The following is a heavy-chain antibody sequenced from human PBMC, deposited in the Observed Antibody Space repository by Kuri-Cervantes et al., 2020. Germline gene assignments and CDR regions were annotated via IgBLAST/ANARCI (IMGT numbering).Heavy chain of an antibody. CDR3: AKDLDRGLLWFGELPWNWFDP. D-gene: IGHD3-10*01. CDR1: GYTFTSYD. J-gene: IGHJ5*02. V-gene: IGHV1-8*01. CDR2: MNPNSGNT. Sequence: ASVKVSCKASGYTFTSYDINWVRQATGQGLEWMGWMNPNSGNTGYAQKFQGRVTMTRNTSISTAYMELSSLRAEDTAVYYCAKDLDRGLLWFGELPWNWFDPWGQGTLVTVSS.